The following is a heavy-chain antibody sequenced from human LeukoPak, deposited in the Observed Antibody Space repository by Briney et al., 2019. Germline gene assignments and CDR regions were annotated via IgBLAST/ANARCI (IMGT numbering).Heavy chain of an antibody. CDR3: AKAVDGRGYYFERGADF. Sequence: GGSLRLSCTASDFILSTYAMSWVRQAPGKGLEWASSISGNGAHPYYADSVRGRFSISRDFSRNAVFLQMSSLRVEDTATYYCAKAVDGRGYYFERGADFWGQGTMVTVSS. V-gene: IGHV3-23*01. D-gene: IGHD3-22*01. CDR2: ISGNGAHP. CDR1: DFILSTYA. J-gene: IGHJ4*02.